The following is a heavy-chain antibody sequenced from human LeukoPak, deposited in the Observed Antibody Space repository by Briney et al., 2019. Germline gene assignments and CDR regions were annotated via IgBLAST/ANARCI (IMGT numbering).Heavy chain of an antibody. CDR2: INPTGTRT. D-gene: IGHD3-10*01. CDR3: ARDNSVGDIAWWFDP. CDR1: GYTFINNW. J-gene: IGHJ5*02. Sequence: ASVKVSCKASGYTFINNWMHWVRQAPGQGLEWIGLINPTGTRTGYAQKFQDRVTMTRDMSTSTDYMELSSLRSEDTAIYYCARDNSVGDIAWWFDPWGQGTLVTV. V-gene: IGHV1-46*01.